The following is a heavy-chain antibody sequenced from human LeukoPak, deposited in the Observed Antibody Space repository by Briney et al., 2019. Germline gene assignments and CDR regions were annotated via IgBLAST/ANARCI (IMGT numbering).Heavy chain of an antibody. CDR3: ARDWGADI. Sequence: GGSLRLSCAASGFTFSSYGMHWVRQAPGKGLEWVAFIRYDGSNKYYTDSVKGRFTASRDNSKNTLYLQMDSLSADDTAVYYCARDWGADIWGQGTMVTVSS. J-gene: IGHJ3*02. D-gene: IGHD1-26*01. V-gene: IGHV3-30*02. CDR2: IRYDGSNK. CDR1: GFTFSSYG.